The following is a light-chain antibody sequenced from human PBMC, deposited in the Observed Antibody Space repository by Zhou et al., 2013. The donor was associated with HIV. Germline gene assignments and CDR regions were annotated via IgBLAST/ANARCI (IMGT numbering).Light chain of an antibody. V-gene: IGKV3-11*02. CDR2: DTS. Sequence: EIVLTQSPATLSLSPGERATLSCRANQSINIFLIWYQQKPGQAPSLLIYDTSTRATGVPARFSGSGSGRDFTLTISGLQPEDFAVYYCQQYSDSPPSLTFGGGTKVEIK. CDR3: QQYSDSPPSLT. CDR1: QSINIF. J-gene: IGKJ4*01.